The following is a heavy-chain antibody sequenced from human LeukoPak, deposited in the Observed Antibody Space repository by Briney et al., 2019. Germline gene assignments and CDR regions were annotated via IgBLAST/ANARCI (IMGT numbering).Heavy chain of an antibody. D-gene: IGHD3-10*02. CDR1: GFTFSSYS. Sequence: GGSLRLSCAASGFTFSSYSMNWVRQAPGKGLEWVAFIKRDESEKWYLNSVRGRFTISRDNSKNTLYLHMNSLSAEDTAVYYCVKDVLFAVGDAFDIWGQGTMVTVSS. CDR2: IKRDESEK. CDR3: VKDVLFAVGDAFDI. V-gene: IGHV3-30*02. J-gene: IGHJ3*02.